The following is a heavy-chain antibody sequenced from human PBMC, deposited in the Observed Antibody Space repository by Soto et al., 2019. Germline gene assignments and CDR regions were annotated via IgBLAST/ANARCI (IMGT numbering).Heavy chain of an antibody. Sequence: SVKVSFKASGGTFSSYAISWVRQAPGQGLEWMGGIIPIFGTANYAQKFQGRVTITADESTSTAYMELSSLRSEDTAVYYCARETDYDFWGGRQGWFDYWAREPWSPSPQ. V-gene: IGHV1-69*13. CDR2: IIPIFGTA. D-gene: IGHD3-3*01. CDR3: ARETDYDFWGGRQGWFDY. CDR1: GGTFSSYA. J-gene: IGHJ4*02.